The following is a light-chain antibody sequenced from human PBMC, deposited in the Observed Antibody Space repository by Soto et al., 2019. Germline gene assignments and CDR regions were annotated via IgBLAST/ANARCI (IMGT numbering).Light chain of an antibody. V-gene: IGLV2-23*02. CDR1: SCDVGAYNL. Sequence: SDLTQPAPVSGSPGQSITISCTGTSCDVGAYNLVSWYRVHPGKAPKLMIFEVTKRPSGISNRFSGSKSGNTASLTISGLHTEDEADYFCCSYAGRPYVFGTGTKVTVL. CDR3: CSYAGRPYV. CDR2: EVT. J-gene: IGLJ1*01.